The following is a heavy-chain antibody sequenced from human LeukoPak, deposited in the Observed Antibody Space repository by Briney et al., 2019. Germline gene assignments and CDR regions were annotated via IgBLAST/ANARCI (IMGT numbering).Heavy chain of an antibody. J-gene: IGHJ4*02. CDR2: ISGSGGST. V-gene: IGHV3-23*01. Sequence: GGSLRLSCAASGFTFSSYAMSWVRQAPGKGLEWVSAISGSGGSTYYADSVKGRFTISRDNSKNTLYLQMNSLRAEDTAVYYCAKIPNYYYDSSGYYSSFDYWGQGTLVTVSS. D-gene: IGHD3-22*01. CDR1: GFTFSSYA. CDR3: AKIPNYYYDSSGYYSSFDY.